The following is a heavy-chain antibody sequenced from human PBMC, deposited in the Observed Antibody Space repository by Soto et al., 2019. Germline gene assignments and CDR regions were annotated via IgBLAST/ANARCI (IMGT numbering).Heavy chain of an antibody. CDR2: ILDDGNRK. Sequence: QVQLVESGGGVVQPGTSLRLSCAASGFNMKNYAMHWVRQAPGKGLEWVAVILDDGNRKEYGDPAKGRFTISRDYSKNTLYLQMNSLRVEDTAVYYCTKDWGLDWLRQDRFDHWGQGTLVSVSS. CDR1: GFNMKNYA. V-gene: IGHV3-30*18. CDR3: TKDWGLDWLRQDRFDH. D-gene: IGHD3-9*01. J-gene: IGHJ4*02.